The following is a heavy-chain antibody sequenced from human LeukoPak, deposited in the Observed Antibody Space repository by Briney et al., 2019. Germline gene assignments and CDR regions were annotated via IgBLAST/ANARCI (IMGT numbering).Heavy chain of an antibody. V-gene: IGHV1-2*02. Sequence: ASVKVSCKASGYTFTGYYMHWVRQAPGQGLEWMGWINPNSGGTNYAQKFQGRVTMTRDTSISTAYMELSRPRSDDTAVYYCARVVAAAGRNNWFDPWGQGTLVTVSS. CDR1: GYTFTGYY. D-gene: IGHD6-13*01. CDR3: ARVVAAAGRNNWFDP. CDR2: INPNSGGT. J-gene: IGHJ5*02.